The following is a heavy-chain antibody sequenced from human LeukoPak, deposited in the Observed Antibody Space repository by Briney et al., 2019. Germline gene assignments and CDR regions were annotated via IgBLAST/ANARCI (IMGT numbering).Heavy chain of an antibody. V-gene: IGHV4-39*01. CDR1: GGSISSSSCY. CDR3: ARGRITMVRGLDY. CDR2: IYYSGST. D-gene: IGHD3-10*01. Sequence: PSETLSLTCTVSGGSISSSSCYWGWIRQPPGKGLEWIGSIYYSGSTYYNPSLKSRVTISVDTSKNQFSLKLSSVTAADTAVYYCARGRITMVRGLDYWGQGTLVTVSS. J-gene: IGHJ4*02.